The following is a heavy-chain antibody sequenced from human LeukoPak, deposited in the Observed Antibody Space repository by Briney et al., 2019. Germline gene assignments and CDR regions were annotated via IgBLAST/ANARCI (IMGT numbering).Heavy chain of an antibody. CDR1: GFTFSSYW. J-gene: IGHJ3*02. D-gene: IGHD1-26*01. CDR2: IKQDGSEK. V-gene: IGHV3-7*01. CDR3: ARAGIDRFDAFDI. Sequence: PGGSLRLSCAASGFTFSSYWTSWVRQAPGKGLEWVANIKQDGSEKYYVDSVKGRFTISRDNAKNSLYLQMNSRRAEDTAVYYCARAGIDRFDAFDIWGQGTMVTVSS.